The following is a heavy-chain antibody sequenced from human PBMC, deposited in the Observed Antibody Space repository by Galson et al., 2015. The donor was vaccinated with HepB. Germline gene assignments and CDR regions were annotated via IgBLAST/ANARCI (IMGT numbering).Heavy chain of an antibody. J-gene: IGHJ4*02. CDR3: ARGETTVTTLGHFDY. CDR1: GFTFSSYA. D-gene: IGHD4-17*01. V-gene: IGHV3-30*04. CDR2: ISYDGSNK. Sequence: SLRLSCAASGFTFSSYAMHWVRQAPGKGLEWVAVISYDGSNKYYADSVKGRFTISRDNSKNTLYLQMNSLRAEDTAVYYCARGETTVTTLGHFDYWGQGTLVTVSS.